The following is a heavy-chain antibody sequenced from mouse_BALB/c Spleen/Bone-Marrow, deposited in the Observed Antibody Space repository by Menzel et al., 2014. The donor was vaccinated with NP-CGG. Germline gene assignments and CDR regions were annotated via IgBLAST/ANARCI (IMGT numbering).Heavy chain of an antibody. Sequence: VQLQQSGAELVRPGASVKLSCKASGYTFTSYWINWVKQRPGQGLEWIGNIYPSDSYTNYSQKFKDKATLTVDKSSSTAYMQLSSPTSEDSAVYYCTRSYGSSYEYYLDYWGQGTTLTVSS. V-gene: IGHV1-69*02. D-gene: IGHD1-1*01. CDR2: IYPSDSYT. J-gene: IGHJ2*01. CDR1: GYTFTSYW. CDR3: TRSYGSSYEYYLDY.